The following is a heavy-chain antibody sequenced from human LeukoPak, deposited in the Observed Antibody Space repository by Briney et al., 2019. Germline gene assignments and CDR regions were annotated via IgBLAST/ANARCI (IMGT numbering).Heavy chain of an antibody. CDR1: GFTFSSYE. Sequence: GGSLRLSCAASGFTFSSYEMNWVRQAPGKGLEWVSYISSSGSTIHYADSVKGRFTISRDNAKNSLYLQMNSLRAEDTAVYYCARDDGTRVDYWGQGTLVTVSS. V-gene: IGHV3-48*03. D-gene: IGHD4-17*01. CDR3: ARDDGTRVDY. J-gene: IGHJ4*02. CDR2: ISSSGSTI.